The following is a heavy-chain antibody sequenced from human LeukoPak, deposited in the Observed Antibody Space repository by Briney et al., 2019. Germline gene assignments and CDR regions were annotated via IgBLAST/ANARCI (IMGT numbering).Heavy chain of an antibody. V-gene: IGHV3-7*01. CDR2: IKQDGSEK. J-gene: IGHJ6*03. Sequence: TGGSLRLSCAASGFTFSSYWMSWVRQAPGKGLEWVANIKQDGSEKYYVDSVKGRFTISRDNAKNSLYLEMNSLRAEDTAVYYCARRYCSGGRCYHYYYYMDVWGKGTTVTVSS. CDR1: GFTFSSYW. D-gene: IGHD2-15*01. CDR3: ARRYCSGGRCYHYYYYMDV.